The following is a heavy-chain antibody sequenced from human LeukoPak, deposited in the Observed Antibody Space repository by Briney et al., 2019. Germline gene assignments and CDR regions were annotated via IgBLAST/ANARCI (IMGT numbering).Heavy chain of an antibody. J-gene: IGHJ4*02. CDR2: ISRNSDSI. V-gene: IGHV3-9*01. CDR1: GFTFDDYS. CDR3: ARDPPDYYDSSGYIDY. D-gene: IGHD3-22*01. Sequence: QPGRSLRLSCAASGFTFDDYSMHWVRQAPGKGLEWVSGISRNSDSIGYADSVKGRFTISRDNARNSLHLQMNSLRAEDTAVYYCARDPPDYYDSSGYIDYWGQGTLVTVSS.